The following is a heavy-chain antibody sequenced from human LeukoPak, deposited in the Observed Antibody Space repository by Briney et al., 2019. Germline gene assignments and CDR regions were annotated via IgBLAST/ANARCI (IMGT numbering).Heavy chain of an antibody. CDR2: VYYDGST. V-gene: IGHV4-59*08. J-gene: IGHJ4*02. CDR3: ATYTRRCSGGTCYSIDY. D-gene: IGHD2-15*01. Sequence: PSETLSLTCTVSGDSITSYHWTWIRQSPERGLEWIGYVYYDGSTQYNPSLKSRVTISLDTPSKQFSLKLTSVTAADTAIYYCATYTRRCSGGTCYSIDYWGQGTLVTVSS. CDR1: GDSITSYH.